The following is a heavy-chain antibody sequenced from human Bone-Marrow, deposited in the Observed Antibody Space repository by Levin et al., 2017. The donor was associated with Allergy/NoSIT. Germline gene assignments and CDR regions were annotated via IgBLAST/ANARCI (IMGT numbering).Heavy chain of an antibody. CDR3: AREWLS. D-gene: IGHD6-19*01. CDR2: IYHSGTT. CDR1: GVSISSDDW. Sequence: ASETLSLTCAVSGVSISSDDWWIWVRQPPGKGLEWIGEIYHSGTTNYNPAVKSRVTILVDKSKNQFSLKLNSVTAADTAVYYCAREWLSWGQGTLVTVSS. V-gene: IGHV4-4*02. J-gene: IGHJ5*02.